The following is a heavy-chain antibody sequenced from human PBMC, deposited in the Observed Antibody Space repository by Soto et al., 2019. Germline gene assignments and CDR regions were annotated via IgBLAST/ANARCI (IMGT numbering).Heavy chain of an antibody. D-gene: IGHD2-15*01. CDR3: ARRGSR. V-gene: IGHV3-48*03. Sequence: LXLSGAAAGFTFSSAEMYWVRQAPGKGLEWISYIHPGGQTIFYAESVKGRFTISRDNAKHSVYLQMNSLRAEDTAVYYCARRGSRWGRGTKVTV. J-gene: IGHJ3*01. CDR1: GFTFSSAE. CDR2: IHPGGQTI.